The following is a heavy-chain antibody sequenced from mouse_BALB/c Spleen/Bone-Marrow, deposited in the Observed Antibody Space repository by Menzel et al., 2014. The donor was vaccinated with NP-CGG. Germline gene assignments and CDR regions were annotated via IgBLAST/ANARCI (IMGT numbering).Heavy chain of an antibody. CDR3: ARDRYYGYAMDY. CDR1: RFTFSSYG. V-gene: IGHV5-6-3*01. Sequence: EVNLVESGGGLVQPGGSLKLSCAASRFTFSSYGMSWVRQTPDKRLELVATINSNGGSTYYQDSVKGRFTISRDNAKNTLYLQMSSLKSEDTAMNYCARDRYYGYAMDYWGQGTSVTVSS. J-gene: IGHJ4*01. CDR2: INSNGGST. D-gene: IGHD1-1*01.